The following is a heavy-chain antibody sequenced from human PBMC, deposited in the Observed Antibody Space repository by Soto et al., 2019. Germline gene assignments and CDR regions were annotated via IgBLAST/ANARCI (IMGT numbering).Heavy chain of an antibody. CDR1: GYTFNTYA. CDR3: AIEAGRRSYYDY. V-gene: IGHV1-3*01. Sequence: ASVKVSCKASGYTFNTYAIHWVRQAPGQRLEWMGWINVAKGNTRYLQKFQGRVTITTDTSASTAYMDLTSLRSEDTAVYYCAIEAGRRSYYDYWGQGTLVTVSS. CDR2: INVAKGNT. J-gene: IGHJ4*02. D-gene: IGHD3-10*01.